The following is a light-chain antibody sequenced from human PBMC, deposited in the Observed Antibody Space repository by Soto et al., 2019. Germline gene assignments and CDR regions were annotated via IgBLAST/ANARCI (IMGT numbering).Light chain of an antibody. CDR2: DSS. J-gene: IGKJ2*01. CDR3: QQYGSSVYT. CDR1: QSVSSSY. Sequence: DIVLTQSPGTLSLSPGERATLSCRASQSVSSSYLAWYQQKPGQAPRLLIYDSSTRATGIPDRFRGSRSGTDFTLTIHRLDTEDFAVYYCQQYGSSVYTFGKGTKLEIK. V-gene: IGKV3-20*01.